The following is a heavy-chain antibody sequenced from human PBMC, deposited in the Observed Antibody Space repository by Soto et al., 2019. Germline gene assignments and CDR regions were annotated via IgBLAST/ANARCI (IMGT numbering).Heavy chain of an antibody. D-gene: IGHD1-1*01. CDR3: ARDRDGYNRNAFDI. V-gene: IGHV1-8*01. CDR1: GYTFTSYD. Sequence: ASVKVSCKASGYTFTSYDINWVRQATGQGLEWMGWMNPNSGNTGYAQKFQGRVTMTRNTSISTAYMELSSLRSEDMAVYYCARDRDGYNRNAFDIWGQGTMVTVSS. J-gene: IGHJ3*02. CDR2: MNPNSGNT.